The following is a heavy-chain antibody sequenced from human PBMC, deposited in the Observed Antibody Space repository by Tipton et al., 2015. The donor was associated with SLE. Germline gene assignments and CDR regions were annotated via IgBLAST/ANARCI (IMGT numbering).Heavy chain of an antibody. CDR3: ARGGPYGDTSGYYFDY. D-gene: IGHD4-17*01. CDR1: GDSISFSSYF. Sequence: TLSLTCSVSGDSISFSSYFWGWIRQPPGKGLEWIGSIYHSGSTYYNPSFNSRVTISEDTSKSQFSLKLSSVTAADTAVYYCARGGPYGDTSGYYFDYWGQGTLVTVSS. CDR2: IYHSGST. J-gene: IGHJ4*02. V-gene: IGHV4-39*01.